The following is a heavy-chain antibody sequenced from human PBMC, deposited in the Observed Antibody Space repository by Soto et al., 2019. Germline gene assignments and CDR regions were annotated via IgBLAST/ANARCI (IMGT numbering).Heavy chain of an antibody. J-gene: IGHJ6*02. CDR3: AIGPIYSGHCGMDV. CDR1: GGSISRYY. CDR2: IYSSGSF. D-gene: IGHD3-10*02. V-gene: IGHV4-4*07. Sequence: PSETLSLTCTVSGGSISRYYWSWIRQPAGKGLEWVGRIYSSGSFNYNSSLKSRVTMTVNTTKNQFSLKLTSVTAADTVVYYCAIGPIYSGHCGMDVWGQGTTVTVSS.